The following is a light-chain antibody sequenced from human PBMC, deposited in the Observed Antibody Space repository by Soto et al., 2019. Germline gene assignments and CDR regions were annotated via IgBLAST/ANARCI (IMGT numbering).Light chain of an antibody. J-gene: IGKJ1*01. Sequence: EIVLTQSPATLSLSPGEGVTLSCRASQSVSSYLAWYQQKPGQAPRLLIYDAFNRATGIPDRFSGSGSGTDFTLTISSLEPEDFAVYYCQQYDTSPRTFGQGTKVEI. CDR2: DAF. CDR3: QQYDTSPRT. V-gene: IGKV3-11*01. CDR1: QSVSSY.